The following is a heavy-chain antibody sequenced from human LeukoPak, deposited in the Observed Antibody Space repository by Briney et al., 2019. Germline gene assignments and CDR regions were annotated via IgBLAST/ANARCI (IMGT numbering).Heavy chain of an antibody. D-gene: IGHD3-22*01. J-gene: IGHJ4*02. CDR1: GFTFSSYA. CDR2: ISGSGGST. CDR3: AKDSTMIVGPHDY. V-gene: IGHV3-23*01. Sequence: QTGGSLRLSCAASGFTFSSYAMSWVRQAPGKGLEWVSAISGSGGSTYYADSVKGRFTISRDNSKNTLYLQMNSLRAEDTAVYYCAKDSTMIVGPHDYWGQGTLVTVSS.